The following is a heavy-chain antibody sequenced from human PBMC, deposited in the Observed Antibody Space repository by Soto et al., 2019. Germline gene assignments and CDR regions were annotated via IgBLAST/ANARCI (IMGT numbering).Heavy chain of an antibody. CDR3: ARHFSVDYFDY. CDR2: IYYSGTT. V-gene: IGHV4-30-2*03. Sequence: SETLSLTCAVSGGSISSGGYSWNWIRQPPGKGLEWIGYIYYSGTTYYNPSLKSRVTISVDRSKNQFSLKLSSVTAADTAVYYCARHFSVDYFDYWGQGALVTVSS. CDR1: GGSISSGGYS. J-gene: IGHJ4*02.